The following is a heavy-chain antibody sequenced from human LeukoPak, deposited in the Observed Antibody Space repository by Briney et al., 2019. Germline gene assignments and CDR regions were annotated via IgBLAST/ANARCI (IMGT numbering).Heavy chain of an antibody. D-gene: IGHD6-19*01. Sequence: SETLSLTCTVSGGSISSSSYYWGWIRQPPGKGLEWIGSIYYSGSTYYNPSLKSRVTISVDTSKNQFSLKLSPVTAADTAVYYCARHDRTYSSGWYYFDYWGQGTLVTVSS. CDR1: GGSISSSSYY. CDR2: IYYSGST. V-gene: IGHV4-39*01. J-gene: IGHJ4*02. CDR3: ARHDRTYSSGWYYFDY.